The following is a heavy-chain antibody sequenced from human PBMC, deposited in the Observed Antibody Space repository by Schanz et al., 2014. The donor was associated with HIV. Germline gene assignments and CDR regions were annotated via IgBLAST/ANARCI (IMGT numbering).Heavy chain of an antibody. J-gene: IGHJ5*02. CDR3: AREGLLSYALDP. D-gene: IGHD1-26*01. Sequence: QVQLVESGGGLVKPGGSLRLSCAVSGFTFSDYYMSWIRQAPGKGLEWVSSISGGSGSTFYADSVKGRFTISRVNSKNTLYLQMSGLRAEDTAVYYCAREGLLSYALDPWGQGTPVTVSS. CDR2: ISGGSGST. V-gene: IGHV3-11*06. CDR1: GFTFSDYY.